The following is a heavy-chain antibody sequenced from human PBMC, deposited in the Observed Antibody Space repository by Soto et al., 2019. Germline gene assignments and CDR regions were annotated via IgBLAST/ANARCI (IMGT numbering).Heavy chain of an antibody. Sequence: QVQLVQSGAEVKKPGSSVKVSCKASGGTFSSYTISWVRQAPGQGLEWMGRIIPILGIANYAQKFQGRVTSTADKPTRTAYRELSSMRSEDTAVYDCATHRDTAMGGVWGQGTLVTVSS. CDR1: GGTFSSYT. J-gene: IGHJ4*02. V-gene: IGHV1-69*02. D-gene: IGHD5-18*01. CDR2: IIPILGIA. CDR3: ATHRDTAMGGV.